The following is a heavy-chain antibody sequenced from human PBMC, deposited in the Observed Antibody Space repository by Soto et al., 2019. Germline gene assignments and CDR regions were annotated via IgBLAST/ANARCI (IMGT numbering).Heavy chain of an antibody. CDR1: GYTFTSYG. Sequence: ASVKVSCKASGYTFTSYGISWVRQAPGQGLEWMGWISAYNGNTNYAQKLQGRVTMTTDTSTSTGYMELRRLRSDDTAVYYCARDVASGWYSETYFDYWGQGTLVTASS. CDR2: ISAYNGNT. V-gene: IGHV1-18*04. J-gene: IGHJ4*02. D-gene: IGHD6-19*01. CDR3: ARDVASGWYSETYFDY.